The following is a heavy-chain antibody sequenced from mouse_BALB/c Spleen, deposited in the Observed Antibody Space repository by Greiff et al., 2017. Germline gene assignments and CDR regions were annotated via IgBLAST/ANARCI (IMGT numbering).Heavy chain of an antibody. J-gene: IGHJ4*01. Sequence: VQLQQSGAELARPGASVKMSCKASGYTFTSYTMHWVKQRPGQGLEWIGYINPSSGYTNYNQKFKDKATLTADKSSSTAYMQLSSLTSEDSAVYYCARGNYDVAMDYWGQGTSVTVSS. D-gene: IGHD2-4*01. CDR2: INPSSGYT. V-gene: IGHV1-4*01. CDR3: ARGNYDVAMDY. CDR1: GYTFTSYT.